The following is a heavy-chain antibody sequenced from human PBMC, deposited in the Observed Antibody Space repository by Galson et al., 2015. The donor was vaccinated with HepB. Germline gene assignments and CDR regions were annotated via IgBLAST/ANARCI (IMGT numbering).Heavy chain of an antibody. D-gene: IGHD5-18*01. V-gene: IGHV3-53*01. CDR2: IYSGGST. Sequence: SLRLSCAASGFSVSDNYMTWVRQAPGKGLECVSVIYSGGSTFYADSVRGRFTISRDSSKNTLYLQMNSLRAEDTAVYYCARDRSLLDTGVLDYWGQGTLVTVSS. J-gene: IGHJ4*02. CDR3: ARDRSLLDTGVLDY. CDR1: GFSVSDNY.